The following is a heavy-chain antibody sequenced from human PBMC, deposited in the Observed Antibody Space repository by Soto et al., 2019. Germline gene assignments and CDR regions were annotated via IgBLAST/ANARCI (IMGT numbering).Heavy chain of an antibody. CDR2: VNLSGNT. J-gene: IGHJ4*02. V-gene: IGHV4-34*01. CDR3: ARSPTFYNYVWGNSTY. CDR1: GASFSPYH. Sequence: SETLSLTCAIYGASFSPYHWSWVRQSPGKGLEWIGEVNLSGNTYYNPSFKTRVTMSVDASKNQFSLKMGSLTAADTAIYYCARSPTFYNYVWGNSTYWGQGALVTVSS. D-gene: IGHD3-16*01.